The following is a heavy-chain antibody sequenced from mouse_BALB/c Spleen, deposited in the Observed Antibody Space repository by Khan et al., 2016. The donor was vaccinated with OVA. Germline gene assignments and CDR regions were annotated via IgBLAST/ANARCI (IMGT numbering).Heavy chain of an antibody. Sequence: EVKLMESGGGLVKPGGSLKLSCEVSGFAFNSYDMSWVRQTPEKRLEWVATISSTGTYTYYPDSVKGRFTISRDTARNTLYLQMNSLRSEDTALYYCTRPSYYGNPWFTYWGQGTLVTVSA. CDR2: ISSTGTYT. CDR3: TRPSYYGNPWFTY. J-gene: IGHJ3*01. CDR1: GFAFNSYD. V-gene: IGHV5-9*02. D-gene: IGHD2-10*01.